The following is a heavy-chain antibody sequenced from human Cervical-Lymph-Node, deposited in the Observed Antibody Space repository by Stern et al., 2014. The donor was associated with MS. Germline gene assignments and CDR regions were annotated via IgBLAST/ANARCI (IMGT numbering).Heavy chain of an antibody. J-gene: IGHJ6*02. Sequence: MQLVESGAEVKKPGSSVKVSCKASGGTFSTYAISWVRQAPGQGLEWMGGIIPIFDTTNYAQKFQGRVTITADESTSTAYMELSSLRSEDTAVYYCARSHCGGDCYPTYYYYGMDVWGQGTTVTVSS. CDR3: ARSHCGGDCYPTYYYYGMDV. D-gene: IGHD2-21*02. V-gene: IGHV1-69*01. CDR1: GGTFSTYA. CDR2: IIPIFDTT.